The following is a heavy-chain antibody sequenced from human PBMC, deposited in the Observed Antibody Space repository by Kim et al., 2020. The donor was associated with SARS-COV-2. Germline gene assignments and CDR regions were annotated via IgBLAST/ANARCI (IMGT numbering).Heavy chain of an antibody. CDR2: INHSGST. Sequence: SETLSLTCAVYGGSFSGYYWSWIRQPPGKGLEWIGEINHSGSTNYNPSLKSRVTISVDTSKNQFSLKLSSVTAADTAVYYCARVRMVATMRLYYYYYGMDVWGQGTTVTVSS. V-gene: IGHV4-34*01. D-gene: IGHD5-12*01. CDR1: GGSFSGYY. CDR3: ARVRMVATMRLYYYYYGMDV. J-gene: IGHJ6*02.